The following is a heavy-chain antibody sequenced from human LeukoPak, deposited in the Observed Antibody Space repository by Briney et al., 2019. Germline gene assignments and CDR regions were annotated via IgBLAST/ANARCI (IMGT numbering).Heavy chain of an antibody. V-gene: IGHV1-2*06. CDR1: GFTFTGYY. Sequence: ASVKVSCKATGFTFTGYYMHWVRQAPGQRLEWMGRINPNSGGTNYAQKFQGRVTMIRDTSISTAYMELSRLRSDDTAVYYCARAGRRIVVVSGYWGQGTLVTVSS. D-gene: IGHD3-22*01. J-gene: IGHJ4*02. CDR3: ARAGRRIVVVSGY. CDR2: INPNSGGT.